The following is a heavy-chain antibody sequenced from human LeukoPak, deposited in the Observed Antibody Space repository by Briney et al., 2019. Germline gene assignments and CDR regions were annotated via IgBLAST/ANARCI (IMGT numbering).Heavy chain of an antibody. CDR2: VYHSGTT. V-gene: IGHV4-38-2*02. Sequence: NPSETLSLTCTVSGYSISSGYYWGWIRQPPGKGLEWIGSVYHSGTTYYSPSLKSRVTISVDTSKNQFSLKLRSVTAADTAVYYCARIHYYDTKIDYWGQETLVTVSS. CDR3: ARIHYYDTKIDY. J-gene: IGHJ4*02. CDR1: GYSISSGYY. D-gene: IGHD3-22*01.